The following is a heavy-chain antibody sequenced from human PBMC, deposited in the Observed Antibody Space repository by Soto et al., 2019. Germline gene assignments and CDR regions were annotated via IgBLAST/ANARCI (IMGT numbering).Heavy chain of an antibody. CDR3: ASSPGYRDSSGYYPNYFDY. Sequence: PSQTLSLTGTVSGGCISSYYWSWILQPPGKGLEWIGYIYYSGSTNYNPSLKSRVTISVDTSKNQFSLKLSSVTAADTALYYCASSPGYRDSSGYYPNYFDYWGQGTLVTVSS. V-gene: IGHV4-59*01. J-gene: IGHJ4*02. D-gene: IGHD3-22*01. CDR1: GGCISSYY. CDR2: IYYSGST.